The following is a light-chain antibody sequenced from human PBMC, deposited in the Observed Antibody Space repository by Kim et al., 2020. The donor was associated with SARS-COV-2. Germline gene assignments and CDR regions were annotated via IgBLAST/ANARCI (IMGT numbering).Light chain of an antibody. CDR1: SSDVGAYNY. CDR2: DVI. Sequence: QSALTQPTSVSGSPGQSITISCTGTSSDVGAYNYVSWYQQHPGKAPKLLIYDVINRPSGVSSRFSGSKSGNRASLTISGLQAEDEADYYCSSYSSTSHVVFGGGTQLTVL. J-gene: IGLJ2*01. CDR3: SSYSSTSHVV. V-gene: IGLV2-14*03.